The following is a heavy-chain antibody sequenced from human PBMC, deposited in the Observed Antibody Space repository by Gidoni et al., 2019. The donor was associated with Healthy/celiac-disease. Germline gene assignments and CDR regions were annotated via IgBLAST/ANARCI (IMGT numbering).Heavy chain of an antibody. CDR2: IDWDDDK. Sequence: QVTLRKSGPALVKPTQTLTLTCTFSGFSLSTRGMFVSWIRQPPGKALEWLARIDWDDDKHYSTSLKTRLTISKDTSKNHVVLTMTNMDPVDTATYYCARIPPSNYYDSSGYWYAFDIWGQGTMVTVSS. V-gene: IGHV2-70*15. D-gene: IGHD3-22*01. CDR1: GFSLSTRGMF. CDR3: ARIPPSNYYDSSGYWYAFDI. J-gene: IGHJ3*02.